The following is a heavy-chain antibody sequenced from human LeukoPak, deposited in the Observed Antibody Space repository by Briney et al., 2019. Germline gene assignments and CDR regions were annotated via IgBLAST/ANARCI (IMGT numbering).Heavy chain of an antibody. CDR1: GFTFDDYA. CDR2: ISWNSGSI. Sequence: GGSLRLSCAASGFTFDDYAMHWVRQAPGKGLEWVSGISWNSGSIGYADSVKGRFTISRDNAKNSLYLQMNSLRAEDTALYYCAKGYYYDSSGYYYFDYWGQGTLVTVSS. D-gene: IGHD3-22*01. CDR3: AKGYYYDSSGYYYFDY. V-gene: IGHV3-9*01. J-gene: IGHJ4*02.